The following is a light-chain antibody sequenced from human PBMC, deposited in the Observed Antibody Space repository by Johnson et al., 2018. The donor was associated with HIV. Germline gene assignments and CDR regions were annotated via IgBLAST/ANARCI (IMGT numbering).Light chain of an antibody. V-gene: IGLV1-51*02. J-gene: IGLJ1*01. CDR3: GTWDNSLSAGGV. Sequence: QSVLTQPPSVSAAPGQKVTISCSGSSSNIGKNYVSWYQHLPGTAPKLLIYEDNKRPSGIPDRFFGSKSATSATLGITGLQTGDEADYYCGTWDNSLSAGGVFGTGTKVTVL. CDR2: EDN. CDR1: SSNIGKNY.